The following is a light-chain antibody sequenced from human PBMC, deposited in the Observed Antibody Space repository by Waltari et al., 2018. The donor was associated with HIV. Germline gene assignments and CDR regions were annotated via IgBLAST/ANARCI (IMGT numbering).Light chain of an antibody. V-gene: IGLV5-45*02. CDR2: YKSDSDK. CDR1: SGINVGTYR. CDR3: MIWHSSFVV. J-gene: IGLJ2*01. Sequence: QAVLTQPSSLSASPGASASLTCTLRSGINVGTYRIYWYQQKPGSPPQYLLRYKSDSDKQQGSGVPSRVSVSKDASANAGILLISGLQSEDEADYYFMIWHSSFVVFGGGTKLTVL.